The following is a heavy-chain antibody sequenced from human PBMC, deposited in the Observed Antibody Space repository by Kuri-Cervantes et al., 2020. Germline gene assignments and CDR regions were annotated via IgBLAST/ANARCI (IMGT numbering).Heavy chain of an antibody. V-gene: IGHV3-30-3*01. CDR3: ARDVYSSSPYYMDV. Sequence: GGSLRLSCAASGFTFSSYAMHWVRQAPGKGLEWVAVISYDGSNKYYADSVKGRFTISRDNSKNTLYLQMNSLRAEDTAVYYCARDVYSSSPYYMDVWGKGTTVTVSS. CDR1: GFTFSSYA. CDR2: ISYDGSNK. D-gene: IGHD6-13*01. J-gene: IGHJ6*03.